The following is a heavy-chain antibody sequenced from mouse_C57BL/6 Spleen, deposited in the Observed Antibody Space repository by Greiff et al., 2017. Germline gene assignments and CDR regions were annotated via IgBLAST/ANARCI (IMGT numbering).Heavy chain of an antibody. V-gene: IGHV1-15*01. CDR3: TREGYYGNGFDY. J-gene: IGHJ2*01. D-gene: IGHD2-1*01. Sequence: VKLQESGAELVRPGASVTLSCKASGYTFTDYEMHWVKQTPVNGLEWIGAIDPETGGTAYNQKFKGKAILTADKSSSTAYMELRSLTSEDSAVYYCTREGYYGNGFDYWGQGTTLTVSS. CDR2: IDPETGGT. CDR1: GYTFTDYE.